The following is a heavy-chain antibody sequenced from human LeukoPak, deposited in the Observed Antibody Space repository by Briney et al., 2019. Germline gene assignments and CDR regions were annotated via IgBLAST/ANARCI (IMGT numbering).Heavy chain of an antibody. CDR2: TSYSGDT. Sequence: PSWTLSLTSTLSGGPITSNSHYWGSIRHPPGKGLEWIGSTSYSGDTHYTPALKSRVTLSVDTSKSQFSLNLSSLTAADTAVFYCARQPHYYDTSAYYPSHFDYWGLGTLVTVAS. CDR1: GGPITSNSHY. D-gene: IGHD3-22*01. V-gene: IGHV4-39*01. CDR3: ARQPHYYDTSAYYPSHFDY. J-gene: IGHJ4*02.